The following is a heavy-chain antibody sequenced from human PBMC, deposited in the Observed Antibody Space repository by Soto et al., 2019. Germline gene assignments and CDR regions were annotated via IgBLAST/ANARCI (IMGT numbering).Heavy chain of an antibody. CDR1: GFTFSSYS. CDR3: ARDPVPRPHCSGGSCPNWFDP. V-gene: IGHV3-21*01. Sequence: GGSLRLSCAASGFTFSSYSMNWVRQAPGKGLEWVSSISSSSSYIYYADSVKGRFTISRDNAKNSLYLQMNSLRAEDTAVYYCARDPVPRPHCSGGSCPNWFDPWGQGTLVTVSS. CDR2: ISSSSSYI. J-gene: IGHJ5*02. D-gene: IGHD2-15*01.